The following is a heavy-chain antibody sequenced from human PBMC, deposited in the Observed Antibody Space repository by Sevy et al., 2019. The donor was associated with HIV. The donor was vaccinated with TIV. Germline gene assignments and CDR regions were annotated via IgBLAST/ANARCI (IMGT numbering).Heavy chain of an antibody. J-gene: IGHJ4*02. D-gene: IGHD2-8*01. CDR3: AREGCTKPHDY. CDR2: LSLGCGEI. CDR1: GFTFSKYS. V-gene: IGHV3-23*01. Sequence: GGSLRLSCAASGFTFSKYSMSWVRQPPGKGLEWVSTLSLGCGEINYADSVKGRFTISSDNSKRSVYLQMNNLRPEDTAVYYCAREGCTKPHDYWGQGTLVTVSS.